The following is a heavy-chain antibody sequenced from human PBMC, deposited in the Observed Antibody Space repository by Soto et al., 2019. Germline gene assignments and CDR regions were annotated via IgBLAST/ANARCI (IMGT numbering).Heavy chain of an antibody. CDR3: ARHISNLRSHYSAMDA. Sequence: PGESLKISCKGSGYTFTDYCIGWVRQLPWKGLEWMGIIYPGDSDTRYSPSFQGHVTITVDKSTSTAYLQWNTLKASDTAMYYCARHISNLRSHYSAMDAWGKGTTV. V-gene: IGHV5-51*01. J-gene: IGHJ6*04. CDR2: IYPGDSDT. CDR1: GYTFTDYC. D-gene: IGHD3-3*01.